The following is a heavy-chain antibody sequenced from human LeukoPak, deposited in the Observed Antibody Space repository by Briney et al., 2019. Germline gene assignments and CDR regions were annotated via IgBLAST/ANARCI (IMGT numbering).Heavy chain of an antibody. V-gene: IGHV3-30-3*01. CDR2: VSYDGSNE. J-gene: IGHJ6*02. CDR3: ARVRRWLQLLSWGMDV. D-gene: IGHD5-24*01. Sequence: GGSLRLSCAASGFTFGSYAMHWVRQAPGKGLEWVAVVSYDGSNEYYADSVKGRFTISRDNSKNTLYLQMNSLRAEDTAVYYCARVRRWLQLLSWGMDVWGQGTTVTVSS. CDR1: GFTFGSYA.